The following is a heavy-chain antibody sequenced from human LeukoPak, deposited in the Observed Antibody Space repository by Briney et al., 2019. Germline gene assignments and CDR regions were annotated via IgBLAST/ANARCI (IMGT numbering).Heavy chain of an antibody. V-gene: IGHV3-23*01. CDR3: AKDEAATGWFGSPGNWFDP. Sequence: PGGSLRLSCAASGFTFSSYAMSWVGQAPGKGLEWVSAISGSGGSTFYADSVKGRFTIPRDNSKNTVYLQMNSLRAEDTAVYYCAKDEAATGWFGSPGNWFDPWGQGTLVTVSS. CDR2: ISGSGGST. CDR1: GFTFSSYA. J-gene: IGHJ5*02. D-gene: IGHD3-10*01.